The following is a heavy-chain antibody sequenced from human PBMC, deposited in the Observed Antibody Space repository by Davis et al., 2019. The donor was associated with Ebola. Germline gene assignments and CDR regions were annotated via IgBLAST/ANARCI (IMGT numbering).Heavy chain of an antibody. V-gene: IGHV4-34*01. D-gene: IGHD3-3*01. CDR1: GGSFSGYY. J-gene: IGHJ4*02. CDR3: VRGRGRFLEWLLGGEYYFDY. Sequence: MPSETLSLTCAVYGGSFSGYYWSWIRQPPGKGLEWIGEINHSGSTNYNPSLKSRVTISVDTSKNQFSLKLSSVTAADTAVYYCVRGRGRFLEWLLGGEYYFDYWGQGTLVTVSS. CDR2: INHSGST.